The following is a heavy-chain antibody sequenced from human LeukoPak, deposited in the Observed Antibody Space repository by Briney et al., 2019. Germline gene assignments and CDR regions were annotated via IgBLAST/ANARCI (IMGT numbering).Heavy chain of an antibody. Sequence: QPGRSLRLSCAASGFTLSNYAMHWVRQAPGKGLEWVAVISYDGSNKYYADSVKGRFTISRDNSKNTLYLQMNSLRAEDTAVYYCAKLYGDYAVDYWGQGTLVTVSS. CDR1: GFTLSNYA. J-gene: IGHJ4*02. D-gene: IGHD4-17*01. V-gene: IGHV3-30*04. CDR3: AKLYGDYAVDY. CDR2: ISYDGSNK.